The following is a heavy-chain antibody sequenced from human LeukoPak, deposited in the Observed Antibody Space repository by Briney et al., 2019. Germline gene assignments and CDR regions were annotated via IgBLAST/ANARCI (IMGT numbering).Heavy chain of an antibody. Sequence: SETLSLTCTVSGGSISSYYWSWIRQPPGKGLEWIGYIYYSGSTNYNPSLKSRVTISVDTSKNQFSLKLSSVTAADTAVYYCARDPVIAVAGTYFDYWGQGTLVTVSS. CDR1: GGSISSYY. J-gene: IGHJ4*02. D-gene: IGHD6-19*01. CDR2: IYYSGST. CDR3: ARDPVIAVAGTYFDY. V-gene: IGHV4-59*01.